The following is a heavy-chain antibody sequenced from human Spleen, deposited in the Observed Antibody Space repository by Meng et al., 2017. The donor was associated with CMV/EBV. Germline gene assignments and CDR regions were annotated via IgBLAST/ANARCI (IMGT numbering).Heavy chain of an antibody. V-gene: IGHV3-23*01. D-gene: IGHD6-19*01. CDR2: ISGSGFTT. CDR1: GFTFSSYA. Sequence: GGSLRLSCVVSGFTFSSYAMSWVRQAPGKGLEWVSAISGSGFTTCYADSVKGRFTISRDNSENTLYLQMNSLRAEDTALYYCAKVGTSSGWSPSGPWGQGTLVTVSS. J-gene: IGHJ5*02. CDR3: AKVGTSSGWSPSGP.